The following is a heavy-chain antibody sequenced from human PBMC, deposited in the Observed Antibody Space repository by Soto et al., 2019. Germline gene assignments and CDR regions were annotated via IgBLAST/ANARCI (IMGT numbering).Heavy chain of an antibody. CDR1: GFSLKNYA. CDR3: ARDCSSCSCSVWRY. V-gene: IGHV3-23*01. J-gene: IGHJ4*02. D-gene: IGHD2-2*01. CDR2: ITGSGDKT. Sequence: EVQLLASGGNLVQPGGSLRLSCAASGFSLKNYAMTWVRQAPGKGLEWVSGITGSGDKTYYADSVKGRFIISRDNSENTLYLQMNSLRAEDTALYYCARDCSSCSCSVWRYWGQGTQVTVSS.